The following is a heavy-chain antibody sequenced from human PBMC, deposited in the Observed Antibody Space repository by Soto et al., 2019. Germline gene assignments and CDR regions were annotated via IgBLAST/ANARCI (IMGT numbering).Heavy chain of an antibody. CDR1: GFTFTSSA. CDR2: IVVGSGNT. CDR3: AAEYQGNDAFDI. V-gene: IGHV1-58*01. J-gene: IGHJ3*02. D-gene: IGHD3-10*01. Sequence: GASVKVSCKASGFTFTSSAVQWVRQARGQRLEWIGWIVVGSGNTNYAQKFQESVTITRDMSTSTAYMELRSLRSEDTAVYYCAAEYQGNDAFDIWGQGTMVTVSS.